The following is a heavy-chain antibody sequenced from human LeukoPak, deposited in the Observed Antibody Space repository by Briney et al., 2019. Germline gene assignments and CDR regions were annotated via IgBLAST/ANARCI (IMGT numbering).Heavy chain of an antibody. CDR3: ARHEIGSYQEDY. CDR1: GYSFTSYW. CDR2: IDPSDSYT. V-gene: IGHV5-10-1*01. J-gene: IGHJ4*02. Sequence: GESLKISCKGSGYSFTSYWISWVRQMPGKGLEWMGRIDPSDSYTNYSPSFQGHVTISADKSISTAYLQWSSLKASDTAMYYCARHEIGSYQEDYWGQGILVTVSS. D-gene: IGHD1-26*01.